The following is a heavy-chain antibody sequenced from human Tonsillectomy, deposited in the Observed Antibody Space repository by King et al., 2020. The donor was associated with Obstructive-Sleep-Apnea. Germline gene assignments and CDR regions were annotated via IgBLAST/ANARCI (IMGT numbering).Heavy chain of an antibody. CDR2: INWNGGST. CDR3: AREGLVHDVDYYGMDV. V-gene: IGHV3-20*01. CDR1: GFTFDDCG. Sequence: VQLVESGGGVVRPGGSLRLSCAASGFTFDDCGMSWVRQAPGKGLEWVSGINWNGGSTGYSHSVKGRFTISRDNAKNSLYLQMYSLRAEETALYHCAREGLVHDVDYYGMDVWGQGTTVTVSS. J-gene: IGHJ6*02. D-gene: IGHD6-19*01.